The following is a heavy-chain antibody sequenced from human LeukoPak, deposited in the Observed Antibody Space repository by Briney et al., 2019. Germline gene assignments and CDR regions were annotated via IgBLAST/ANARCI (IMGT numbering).Heavy chain of an antibody. D-gene: IGHD3-10*01. CDR2: IYTSGNT. V-gene: IGHV4-61*02. Sequence: SETLSLTCTVSGDSISRGNFYCSWIRQPAGKGLEWIGRIYTSGNTDYNPSLKSRVTISLDMSNNQFSLRLSSVTAADTAVYYCARENYYGSGAIDYWGQGTLVTVSS. J-gene: IGHJ4*02. CDR3: ARENYYGSGAIDY. CDR1: GDSISRGNFY.